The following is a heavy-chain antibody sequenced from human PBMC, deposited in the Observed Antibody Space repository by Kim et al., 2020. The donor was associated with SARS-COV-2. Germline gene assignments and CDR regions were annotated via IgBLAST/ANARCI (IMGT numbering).Heavy chain of an antibody. CDR2: INHNGST. CDR3: ARYIAAAGTLAVGYFDY. CDR1: GGSFSGYY. D-gene: IGHD6-13*01. J-gene: IGHJ4*02. Sequence: SETLSLTCAVYGGSFSGYYWSWIRQPPGKGLEWIGEINHNGSTNYNPSLKSRVTISVDTSKNQFSLKLSSVTAADTAVYYCARYIAAAGTLAVGYFDYWGQGTLVTVSS. V-gene: IGHV4-34*01.